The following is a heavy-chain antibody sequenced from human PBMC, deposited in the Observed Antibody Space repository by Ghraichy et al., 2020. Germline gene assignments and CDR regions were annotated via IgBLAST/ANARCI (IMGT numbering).Heavy chain of an antibody. V-gene: IGHV3-74*01. D-gene: IGHD3-16*01. CDR3: ARVIPWGAFDI. CDR1: GFTFSSYW. J-gene: IGHJ3*02. CDR2: INSDGSST. Sequence: GGSLRLSCAASGFTFSSYWMHWVRQAPGKGLVWVSRINSDGSSTSYADSVKGRFTISRDNAKNTLYLQMNSLRAEDTAVYYCARVIPWGAFDIWGQGTMVTVSS.